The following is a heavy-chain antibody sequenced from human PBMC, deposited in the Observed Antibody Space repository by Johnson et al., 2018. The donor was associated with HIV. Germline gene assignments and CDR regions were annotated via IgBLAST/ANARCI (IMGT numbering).Heavy chain of an antibody. CDR1: GFTFSSYW. CDR3: ARDFLPLYYYDSSGPLDAFDI. J-gene: IGHJ3*02. Sequence: EVQLVESGGGLVQPGGSLRLSCAASGFTFSSYWMSWVRQAPGKGLEWVANIKQDGSEKYYVDSVKGRFTISRDNAKNSLYLQMNSLRAEDTAVYYCARDFLPLYYYDSSGPLDAFDIWGQGTMVTVSS. V-gene: IGHV3-7*01. CDR2: IKQDGSEK. D-gene: IGHD3-22*01.